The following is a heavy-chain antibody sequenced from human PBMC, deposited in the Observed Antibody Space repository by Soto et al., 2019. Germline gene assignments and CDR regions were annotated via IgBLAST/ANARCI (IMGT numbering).Heavy chain of an antibody. CDR2: INYGGRT. D-gene: IGHD2-21*01. CDR1: GGSVSSGSHY. J-gene: IGHJ4*02. V-gene: IGHV4-39*01. Sequence: QLQLQESGPGLVKPSETLSLICTVSGGSVSSGSHYWVWIRQPPGKGLEWISSINYGGRTYYNPSLKSRLTMSVDTSKNPVSLNLSSVTVADTAVYYCARHVGNSGDWACEFWGQGNLVTVSS. CDR3: ARHVGNSGDWACEF.